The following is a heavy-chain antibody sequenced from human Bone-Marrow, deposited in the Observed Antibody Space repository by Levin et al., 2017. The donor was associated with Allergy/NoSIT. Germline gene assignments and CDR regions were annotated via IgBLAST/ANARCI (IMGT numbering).Heavy chain of an antibody. CDR2: ITNTGNSDTT. Sequence: GGSLRLSCAGPGFSFSDHYIDWVRQAPGKGLEWLGRITNTGNSDTTKYAASVQGRFTISRDDSQNSVYLQMNSLKTEDTAVYYCADLGRSYGLDVWGQGTTVTVSS. CDR1: GFSFSDHY. J-gene: IGHJ6*02. V-gene: IGHV3-72*01. CDR3: ADLGRSYGLDV. D-gene: IGHD1-26*01.